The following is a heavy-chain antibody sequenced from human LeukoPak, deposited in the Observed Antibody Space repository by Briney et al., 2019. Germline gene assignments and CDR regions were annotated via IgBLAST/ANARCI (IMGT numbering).Heavy chain of an antibody. D-gene: IGHD3-16*01. CDR2: ITGSGAAT. CDR3: AKSNSDYGIGSVSSDY. CDR1: GFTFSSYA. J-gene: IGHJ4*02. Sequence: GGSLRLSCAASGFTFSSYAMSWVRQAPGKGLEWVSTITGSGAATYYADSVKGRFTMSRDTSKNTLTLYLHMNSLRAEDTAVYYCAKSNSDYGIGSVSSDYWGQGTLVAVSS. V-gene: IGHV3-23*01.